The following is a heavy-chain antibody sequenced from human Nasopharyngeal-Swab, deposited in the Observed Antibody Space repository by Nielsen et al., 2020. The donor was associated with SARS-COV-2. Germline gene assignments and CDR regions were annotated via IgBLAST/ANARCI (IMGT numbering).Heavy chain of an antibody. CDR3: ARVLVGKYNSSSSLYYSYGMDV. CDR2: ISSYNGNT. V-gene: IGHV1-18*01. J-gene: IGHJ6*02. D-gene: IGHD6-6*01. CDR1: GYTFTTYG. Sequence: ASVKVSCKASGYTFTTYGISWVRQAPGQGLEWMGWISSYNGNTNYAQKLQGRVTMTTDTSTSTAYMELTSLRSDDTAVYYCARVLVGKYNSSSSLYYSYGMDVWGQGTTVTVSS.